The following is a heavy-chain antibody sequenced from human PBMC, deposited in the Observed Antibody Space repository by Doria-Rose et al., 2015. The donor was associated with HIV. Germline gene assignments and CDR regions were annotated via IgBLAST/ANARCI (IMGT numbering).Heavy chain of an antibody. D-gene: IGHD6-13*01. J-gene: IGHJ4*02. Sequence: QVTLKESGPVLVKPTETLTLTCTVSGVSLSSPGMGASWIRQPPGKALEWLANIFSDDERSYKTSLKSRLTISRGTSKSQVVLTMTDTDPVDTATYYCARIKSSRWYHKYYFDFWGQGTLVIVSA. CDR2: IFSDDER. CDR3: ARIKSSRWYHKYYFDF. CDR1: GVSLSSPGMG. V-gene: IGHV2-26*01.